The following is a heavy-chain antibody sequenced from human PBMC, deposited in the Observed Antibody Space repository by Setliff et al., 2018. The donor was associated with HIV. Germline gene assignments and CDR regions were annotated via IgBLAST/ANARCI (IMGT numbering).Heavy chain of an antibody. J-gene: IGHJ4*02. CDR3: ARGLSFYDPGGFDY. D-gene: IGHD3-22*01. V-gene: IGHV4-4*09. Sequence: KTSETLSLTCTVSGGSISSYYWSWIRQPPGKGLEWIGYIYTSGSTNYNPSLQSRVTISVDTSKNHFSLKLSSVTAADTAVYYCARGLSFYDPGGFDYWGQGTLVTVSS. CDR1: GGSISSYY. CDR2: IYTSGST.